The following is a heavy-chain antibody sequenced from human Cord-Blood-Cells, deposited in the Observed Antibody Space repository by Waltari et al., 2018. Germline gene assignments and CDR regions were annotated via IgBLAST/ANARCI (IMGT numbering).Heavy chain of an antibody. J-gene: IGHJ4*02. CDR2: SSAYEGNT. D-gene: IGHD4-17*01. Sequence: QVQLVQSGAEVKKPGASVKVSCKASGYTFTSYGMSWVRQAPGQGLEWMGWSSAYEGNTNYGQKLQGRVTMTTDTSTSTAYMELRSLRSDDTAVYYCARDMTTVTTCDYWGQGTLVTVSS. CDR3: ARDMTTVTTCDY. CDR1: GYTFTSYG. V-gene: IGHV1-18*01.